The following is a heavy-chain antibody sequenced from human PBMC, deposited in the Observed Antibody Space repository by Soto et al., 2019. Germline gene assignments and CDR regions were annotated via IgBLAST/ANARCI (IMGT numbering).Heavy chain of an antibody. D-gene: IGHD5-18*01. CDR3: ARQDLGQLPDC. CDR2: IYYSGST. CDR1: GGSISSSSYY. J-gene: IGHJ4*02. V-gene: IGHV4-39*01. Sequence: APETLSLTCTVSGGSISSSSYYWGWIRQPPGKGLEWIGSIYYSGSTYYNPSLKSRVTISVDTSKNQFSLKLSSVTAADTAVYYCARQDLGQLPDCWGQGTLVTVSS.